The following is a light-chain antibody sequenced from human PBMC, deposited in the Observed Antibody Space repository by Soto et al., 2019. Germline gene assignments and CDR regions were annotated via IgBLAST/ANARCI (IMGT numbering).Light chain of an antibody. Sequence: EIVMTQSPATLSVSPGERATLSCRASQSVSSNLAWYQQKPGQAPRLLIYGASNRATGIPDRFSGSGSGTDFTLTISRLEPEDFAVYYCQYYGRSPLTFGGGTKVDIK. CDR2: GAS. CDR3: QYYGRSPLT. J-gene: IGKJ4*01. V-gene: IGKV3-20*01. CDR1: QSVSSN.